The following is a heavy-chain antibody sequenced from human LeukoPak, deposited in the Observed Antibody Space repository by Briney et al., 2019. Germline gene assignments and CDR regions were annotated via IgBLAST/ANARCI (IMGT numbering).Heavy chain of an antibody. Sequence: GGSLRLSCAASGFTFDDYAMHWVRQAPGKGLEWVSLIRWDGDTTYYAESVEGRFTISKDNSKTSLYLQMNALRFKDSALYYCMARAARRGITPDYWGRGTLVTVSS. CDR1: GFTFDDYA. CDR2: IRWDGDTT. D-gene: IGHD1-7*01. V-gene: IGHV3-43D*03. CDR3: MARAARRGITPDY. J-gene: IGHJ4*02.